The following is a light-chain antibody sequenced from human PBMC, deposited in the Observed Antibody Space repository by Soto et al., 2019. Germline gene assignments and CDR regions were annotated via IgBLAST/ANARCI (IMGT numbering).Light chain of an antibody. CDR1: QSVSRT. J-gene: IGKJ2*01. V-gene: IGKV1-5*01. CDR2: DAS. Sequence: DIPMTQSPSTLSASIGDRVTFTCRASQSVSRTLAWYQQKPGKAPNLLIYDASPLERGDPSRFSGSGSGTEFTLTISSLQPDDFATYFWQQYFSFPYTFGQGTTLQ. CDR3: QQYFSFPYT.